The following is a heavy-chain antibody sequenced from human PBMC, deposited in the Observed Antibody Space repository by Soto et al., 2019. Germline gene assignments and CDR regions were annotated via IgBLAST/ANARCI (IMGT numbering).Heavy chain of an antibody. D-gene: IGHD4-17*01. V-gene: IGHV3-9*01. CDR3: AKKVTTGHYFDY. CDR1: GFTFDDYA. J-gene: IGHJ4*02. Sequence: EVQLVESGGGLVQPGRSLRLSCAASGFTFDDYAVHWVRQAPGKGLEWVSGISWNSGSIGYADSVKGRFTISRDNAKNSLYLQMNSLRAEDTALYYCAKKVTTGHYFDYWGQGTLVTVSS. CDR2: ISWNSGSI.